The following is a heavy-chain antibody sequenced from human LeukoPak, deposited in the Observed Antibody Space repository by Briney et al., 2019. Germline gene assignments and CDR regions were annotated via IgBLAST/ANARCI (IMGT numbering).Heavy chain of an antibody. Sequence: SETLSLTCTVSGGSISSYYWSWIRQPAGKGLEWIGRIYTSGSTNYNPSLKSRVTISIDTSKSQFSLKLTSVTAADTALYYCAKTVRLPTDWSQGTLVTVSS. CDR3: AKTVRLPTD. J-gene: IGHJ4*02. CDR2: IYTSGST. D-gene: IGHD1-14*01. CDR1: GGSISSYY. V-gene: IGHV4-4*07.